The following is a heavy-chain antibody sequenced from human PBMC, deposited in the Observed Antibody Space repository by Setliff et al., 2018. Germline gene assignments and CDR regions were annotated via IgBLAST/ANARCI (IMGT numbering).Heavy chain of an antibody. Sequence: GGSLRLSCAASGFTVSSNYMSWVRQAPGKGLEWVAFIRYDGSNKYYADSVKGRFTISRDNSKNTLYLQMNSLRAEDTAVYYCAKDLDSSGWYNYFDYWGQGTLVTVSS. V-gene: IGHV3-30*02. CDR2: IRYDGSNK. CDR3: AKDLDSSGWYNYFDY. D-gene: IGHD6-19*01. CDR1: GFTVSSNY. J-gene: IGHJ4*02.